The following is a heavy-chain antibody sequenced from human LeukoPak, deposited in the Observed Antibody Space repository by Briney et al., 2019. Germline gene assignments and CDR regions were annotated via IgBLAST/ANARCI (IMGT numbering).Heavy chain of an antibody. CDR2: INSDGSSI. CDR3: AREDYDTRYYYGMDV. J-gene: IGHJ6*02. CDR1: GFTFSRYW. D-gene: IGHD3-22*01. V-gene: IGHV3-74*01. Sequence: GGSLRLSCAASGFTFSRYWMHWVSHAPGKGLVWVSRINSDGSSISHADSVKGRFTISRDNAKNTLYLQMNSLRAEDTAVYYCAREDYDTRYYYGMDVWGRGTTVTVSS.